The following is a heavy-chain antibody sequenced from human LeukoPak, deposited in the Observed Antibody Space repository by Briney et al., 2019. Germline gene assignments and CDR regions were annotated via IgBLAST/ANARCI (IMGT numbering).Heavy chain of an antibody. D-gene: IGHD1-7*01. CDR3: ARLTGTYNWFDP. V-gene: IGHV4-39*07. CDR1: GGSISSSSYY. CDR2: IYHSGST. J-gene: IGHJ5*02. Sequence: SETLSLTCTVSGGSISSSSYYWGWIRQPPGKGLEWIGSIYHSGSTYYNPSLKSRVTISVDTSKNQFSLKLSSVTAADTAVYYCARLTGTYNWFDPWGQGTLVTVSS.